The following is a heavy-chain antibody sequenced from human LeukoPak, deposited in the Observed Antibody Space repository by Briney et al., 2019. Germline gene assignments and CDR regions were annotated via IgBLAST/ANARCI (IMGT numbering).Heavy chain of an antibody. V-gene: IGHV1-2*03. CDR2: INPNSGGT. CDR1: GYTFTGYY. D-gene: IGHD3-22*01. CDR3: ARDGSYYDSSGYFDY. J-gene: IGHJ4*02. Sequence: LGASVKVSCKASGYTFTGYYMHWVRQAPGQGLEWVGWINPNSGGTNYAQKFQGRVTMTRDTSISTAYMELSRLRSDDTAVYYCARDGSYYDSSGYFDYWGQGTLVTVSS.